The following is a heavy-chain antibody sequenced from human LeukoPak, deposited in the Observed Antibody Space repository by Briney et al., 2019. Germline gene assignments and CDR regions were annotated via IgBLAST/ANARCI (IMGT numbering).Heavy chain of an antibody. CDR3: AKGGGPGGYSAYYYFGMDV. V-gene: IGHV3-23*01. CDR1: RFTFSSYA. J-gene: IGHJ6*02. Sequence: QPGGSLRLSCAASRFTFSSYAMSWVRQAPGKGLEWVSGISGSAGSTHYADSVKGRFTISRDNSKNTLYLQMNSLRAEDTALYYCAKGGGPGGYSAYYYFGMDVWGQGTTVTVSS. D-gene: IGHD5-12*01. CDR2: ISGSAGST.